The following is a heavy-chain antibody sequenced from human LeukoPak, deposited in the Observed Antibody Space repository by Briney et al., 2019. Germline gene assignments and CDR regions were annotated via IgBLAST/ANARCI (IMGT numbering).Heavy chain of an antibody. D-gene: IGHD3-22*01. CDR2: SRAYNGNT. Sequence: ASVKASCNASGYTFTSYGIIGVRQAPGHGLEWMGWSRAYNGNTIYAQKLQGRVTITTATSTSTAYMELRSLRSDDTAVYFCARDADYYDSSGYYFHWGQGTLVTVSS. J-gene: IGHJ4*02. V-gene: IGHV1-18*01. CDR3: ARDADYYDSSGYYFH. CDR1: GYTFTSYG.